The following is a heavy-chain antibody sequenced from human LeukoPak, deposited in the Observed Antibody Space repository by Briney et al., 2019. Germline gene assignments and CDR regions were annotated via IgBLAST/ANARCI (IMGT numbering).Heavy chain of an antibody. CDR3: ARDHGQQLVFDAFDI. CDR2: TYYRYKLYN. J-gene: IGHJ3*02. CDR1: GDSVPSNSAA. D-gene: IGHD6-13*01. V-gene: IGHV6-1*01. Sequence: SQTLSLTCAISGDSVPSNSAAWNWIRQSPWRGLEWLGRTYYRYKLYNDYAVSMKNRITMNSDTSKNQFSLQLNSVTCADTAVYYCARDHGQQLVFDAFDIWGQGTMVTVSS.